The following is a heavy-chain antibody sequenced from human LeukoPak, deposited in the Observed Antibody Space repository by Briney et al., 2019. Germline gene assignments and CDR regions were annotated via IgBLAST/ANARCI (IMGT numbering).Heavy chain of an antibody. CDR1: GGSISSYS. J-gene: IGHJ4*02. V-gene: IGHV4-4*07. Sequence: SETLSLTCTVSGGSISSYSWSWMRQPAGKGLEWIGRIYPRESPNYNPSLKSRLTISVDTSKSQFSLRLSSVTATDTAVYYCARLGAVTNIRSYYFDYWGQGALVTVSS. D-gene: IGHD1-26*01. CDR2: IYPRESP. CDR3: ARLGAVTNIRSYYFDY.